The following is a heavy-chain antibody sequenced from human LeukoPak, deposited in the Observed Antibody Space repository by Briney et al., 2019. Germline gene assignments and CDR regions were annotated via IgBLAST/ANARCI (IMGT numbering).Heavy chain of an antibody. CDR1: GFTFSSYG. CDR3: AKDWAVYSSSWYFDY. D-gene: IGHD6-13*01. CDR2: ISYDGSNK. Sequence: PGRSLRLSCAASGFTFSSYGMHWVRQAPGKGLEWVAVISYDGSNKYYADSVKGRFTISRDNSKNTLYLQMNSLRAEDTAVYYCAKDWAVYSSSWYFDYWGQGTLVTVSS. V-gene: IGHV3-30*18. J-gene: IGHJ4*02.